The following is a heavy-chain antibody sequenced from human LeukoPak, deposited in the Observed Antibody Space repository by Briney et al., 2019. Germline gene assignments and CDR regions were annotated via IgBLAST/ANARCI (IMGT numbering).Heavy chain of an antibody. CDR2: VNHNGSEN. CDR1: GFTFSSYW. CDR3: ARDLRSISRYDIFDV. Sequence: GGSLRLSCAASGFTFSSYWMSWVRQAPGKGLECVASVNHNGSENYYVDSVKGRFTISRDNAKNSVFLQMNSLRDEDTAMYYCARDLRSISRYDIFDVWGLGTMVTVSS. D-gene: IGHD3-22*01. V-gene: IGHV3-7*03. J-gene: IGHJ3*01.